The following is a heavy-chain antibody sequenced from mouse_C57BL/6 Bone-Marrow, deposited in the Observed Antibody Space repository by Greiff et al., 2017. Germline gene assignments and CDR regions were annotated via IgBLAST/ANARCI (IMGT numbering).Heavy chain of an antibody. CDR1: GFTFTDYY. CDR2: IRNKANGYTT. V-gene: IGHV7-3*01. D-gene: IGHD1-1*01. CDR3: ARYNDGSSLWAMDY. J-gene: IGHJ4*01. Sequence: EVMLVESGGGLVQPGGSLSLSCAASGFTFTDYYMSWVRQPPGKALEWLGFIRNKANGYTTEYSASVKGRFTISRDNSQSILYLQMNALRAEDSATYYCARYNDGSSLWAMDYWGQGTSVTVSS.